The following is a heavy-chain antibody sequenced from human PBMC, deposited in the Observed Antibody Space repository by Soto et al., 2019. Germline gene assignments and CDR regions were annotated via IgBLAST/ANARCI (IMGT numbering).Heavy chain of an antibody. J-gene: IGHJ6*04. CDR1: GFTVSSSY. V-gene: IGHV3-53*04. CDR3: ARAGQYCTTGTCYHASMGV. D-gene: IGHD2-15*01. CDR2: FYSGGKT. Sequence: EVQLVESGGGLVQPGGSLRLSCSASGFTVSSSYINWVRQAPGKGLEWVSTFYSGGKTYYADSVKGRFTISRHSSENTLYLEMNSLRSEDTAVYYCARAGQYCTTGTCYHASMGVWGEGTTVTVSS.